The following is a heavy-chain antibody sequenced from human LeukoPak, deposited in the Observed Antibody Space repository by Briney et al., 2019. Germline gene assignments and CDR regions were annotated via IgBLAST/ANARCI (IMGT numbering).Heavy chain of an antibody. CDR1: GFTFSSYG. CDR3: AKDKLGMEYYFDY. CDR2: ISHDGSNK. Sequence: GRSLRLSCAASGFTFSSYGMHWVRQAPGKELEWVAVISHDGSNKYYADSVKGRFTISRDNSKNTLYLQMNSLRAEDTAVYYCAKDKLGMEYYFDYWGQGTLVTVSS. V-gene: IGHV3-30*18. D-gene: IGHD7-27*01. J-gene: IGHJ4*02.